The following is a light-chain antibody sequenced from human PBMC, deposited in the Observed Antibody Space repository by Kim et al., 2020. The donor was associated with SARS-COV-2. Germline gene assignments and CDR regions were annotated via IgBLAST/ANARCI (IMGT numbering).Light chain of an antibody. J-gene: IGLJ2*01. CDR3: AAWDDSLNGVV. V-gene: IGLV1-44*01. CDR1: TSNIGRNT. CDR2: SNN. Sequence: QSVLTQPPSASGTPGQRVTISCSGSTSNIGRNTVNWYQQLPRTAPKLVIYSNNQRPSGVPDRFSGSKSGTSASLAISGLQSEDEADYYCAAWDDSLNGVVFGGGTQLTVL.